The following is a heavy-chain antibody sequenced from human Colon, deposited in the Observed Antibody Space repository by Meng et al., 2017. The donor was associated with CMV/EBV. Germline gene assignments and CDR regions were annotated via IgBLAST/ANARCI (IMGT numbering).Heavy chain of an antibody. V-gene: IGHV3-23*01. Sequence: GGSLSLSCAASGFTFSNYEMSWVRQAPGKGLEWVASISGDSVDTYFGDSVRGRFAISRDVSKNTVFLQMHSLRVEDTALYFCARRHGRYFDYWGQGTVVTVSS. CDR1: GFTFSNYE. J-gene: IGHJ4*02. CDR2: ISGDSVDT. D-gene: IGHD2-8*01. CDR3: ARRHGRYFDY.